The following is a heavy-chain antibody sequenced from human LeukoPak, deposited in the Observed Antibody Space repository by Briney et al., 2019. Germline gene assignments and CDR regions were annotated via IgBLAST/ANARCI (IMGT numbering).Heavy chain of an antibody. CDR3: ASQLGGTTFH. CDR1: GGSISSYY. Sequence: SETLSLTCTVSGGSISSYYWSWIRLPPGKGLEWIGYIYHSGSTIYNPSLQSRVTISLDTSKSQFSLKLSSVTAADTAVYYCASQLGGTTFHWGQGTLDTVSS. J-gene: IGHJ4*02. V-gene: IGHV4-59*03. CDR2: IYHSGST. D-gene: IGHD1-1*01.